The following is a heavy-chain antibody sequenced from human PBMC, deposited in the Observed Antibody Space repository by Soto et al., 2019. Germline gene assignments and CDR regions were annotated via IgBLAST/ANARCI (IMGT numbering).Heavy chain of an antibody. J-gene: IGHJ4*02. Sequence: EVQLVESGGGLVKPGGSLRLSCAASEFAFSNAWMSWVRQAPGKGLEWVGRVKNKADGETTDYAAPVKGRFTISRDDSKTTVYLQMTSLKTEDTGVYFCAPGQVGSREWDFEYLGQGTLVTVSS. D-gene: IGHD1-26*01. CDR2: VKNKADGETT. CDR1: EFAFSNAW. V-gene: IGHV3-15*01. CDR3: APGQVGSREWDFEY.